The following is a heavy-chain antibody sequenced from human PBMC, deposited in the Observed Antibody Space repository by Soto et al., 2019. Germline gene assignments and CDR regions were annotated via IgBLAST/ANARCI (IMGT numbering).Heavy chain of an antibody. Sequence: QMQLVQSGPEVKKPGTSVKVSCKASGFTFTSSAVQWVRQARGQRLEWIGWIVVGSGNTNYAQKFQERVTITRDMSTSTAYMELSSLRSEDTAVYYCAADPRIAAAGTVGFDPGGQGTLVTVSS. D-gene: IGHD6-13*01. CDR3: AADPRIAAAGTVGFDP. J-gene: IGHJ5*02. V-gene: IGHV1-58*01. CDR2: IVVGSGNT. CDR1: GFTFTSSA.